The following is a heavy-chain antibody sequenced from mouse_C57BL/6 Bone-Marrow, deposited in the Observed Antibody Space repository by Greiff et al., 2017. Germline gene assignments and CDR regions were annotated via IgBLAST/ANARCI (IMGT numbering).Heavy chain of an antibody. CDR2: ISSGSSTI. CDR3: ARLGLLRFAY. Sequence: EVKLMESGGGLVKPGGSLKLSCAASGFTFSDYGMHWVRQAPEKGLEWVAYISSGSSTIYYADTVKGRFTISRDNAKNTLFLQMTSLRSEDTAMYYCARLGLLRFAYWGQGILVTVSA. D-gene: IGHD2-3*01. V-gene: IGHV5-17*01. CDR1: GFTFSDYG. J-gene: IGHJ3*01.